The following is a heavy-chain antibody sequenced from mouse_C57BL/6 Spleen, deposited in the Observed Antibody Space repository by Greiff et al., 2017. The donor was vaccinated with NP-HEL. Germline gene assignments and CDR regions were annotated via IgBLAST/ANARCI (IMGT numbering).Heavy chain of an antibody. CDR3: ARDRDDYDGAWFAY. CDR2: ISDGGSYT. J-gene: IGHJ3*01. V-gene: IGHV5-4*01. CDR1: GFTFSSYA. Sequence: EVKLMESGGGLVKPGGSLKLSCAASGFTFSSYAMSWVRQTPEKRLEWVATISDGGSYTYYPDNVKGRFTISRDNAKNNLYLQMSHLKSEDTAMYYCARDRDDYDGAWFAYWGQGTLVTVSA. D-gene: IGHD2-4*01.